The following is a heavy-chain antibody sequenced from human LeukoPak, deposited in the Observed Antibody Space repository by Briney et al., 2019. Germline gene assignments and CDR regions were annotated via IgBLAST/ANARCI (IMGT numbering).Heavy chain of an antibody. CDR1: GFTFTSYA. D-gene: IGHD4-17*01. CDR2: ISYDGSNK. Sequence: PGRSQRLSCTASGFTFTSYAMHWLRQAPGKGLEWVAVISYDGSNKYFADSVKGRFTISRDNSKNTLYLQMNSLRAEDTAVYYCAREEGTVTDHDAFDIWGQGTMVTVSS. CDR3: AREEGTVTDHDAFDI. V-gene: IGHV3-30*04. J-gene: IGHJ3*02.